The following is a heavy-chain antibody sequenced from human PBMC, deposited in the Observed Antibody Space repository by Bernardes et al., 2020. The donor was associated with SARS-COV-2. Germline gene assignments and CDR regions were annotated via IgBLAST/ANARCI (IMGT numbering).Heavy chain of an antibody. CDR3: AKVRGQLAPSSYYGMDV. CDR1: GFTFSSYA. CDR2: ISGSGGST. D-gene: IGHD6-6*01. J-gene: IGHJ6*02. Sequence: GGSLRLSCAASGFTFSSYAMSWVRQAPGKGLEWVSAISGSGGSTYYADSVKGRFTISRDNSKNTLYLQMNSLRAEDTAVYYCAKVRGQLAPSSYYGMDVWGQGTTVTVSS. V-gene: IGHV3-23*01.